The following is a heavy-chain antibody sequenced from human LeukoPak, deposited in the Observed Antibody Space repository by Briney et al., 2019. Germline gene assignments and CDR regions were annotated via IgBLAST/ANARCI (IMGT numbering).Heavy chain of an antibody. J-gene: IGHJ4*02. CDR3: ASLGLVPDPTDY. Sequence: QSGGSLRLSCAASGFTFSSYEMNWVRQAPGKGLEWVSVIDSGGSTYYAESVKGRFTISRDNSKNTLYLQMNTLAAEDTAMYYCASLGLVPDPTDYWGQGTLVTVSS. CDR2: IDSGGST. D-gene: IGHD1-26*01. V-gene: IGHV3-53*01. CDR1: GFTFSSYE.